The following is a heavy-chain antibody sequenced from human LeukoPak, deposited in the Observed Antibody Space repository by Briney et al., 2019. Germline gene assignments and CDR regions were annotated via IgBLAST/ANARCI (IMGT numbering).Heavy chain of an antibody. Sequence: GGSLRLSCAVSGFSLSDYYMTWIRQVPGKGLEWISYITATGSTTYYADSLKGRLTISRDTAKSFVYLQMNSLRVDGTAVYYCARRTIITPGGFDYWGQGTLVTVSS. J-gene: IGHJ4*02. CDR3: ARRTIITPGGFDY. CDR1: GFSLSDYY. V-gene: IGHV3-11*01. D-gene: IGHD3-10*01. CDR2: ITATGSTT.